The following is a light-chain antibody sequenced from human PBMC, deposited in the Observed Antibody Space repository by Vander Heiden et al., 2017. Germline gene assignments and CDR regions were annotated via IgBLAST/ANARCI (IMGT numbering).Light chain of an antibody. V-gene: IGLV1-51*01. CDR2: DND. J-gene: IGLJ3*02. CDR3: VTWDTSLSAVV. CDR1: SSNIANNY. Sequence: SCLTQPPSVSAAPGPKVSTSCAGSSSNIANNYVPWFQQFPGPAPKLLIYDNDKRPSGIPDRFSGSRSGTSATLGITGLQTGDEADYYCVTWDTSLSAVVFGGGTKLTVL.